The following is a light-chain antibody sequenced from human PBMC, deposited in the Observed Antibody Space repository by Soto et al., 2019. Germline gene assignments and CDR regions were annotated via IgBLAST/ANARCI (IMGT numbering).Light chain of an antibody. CDR2: AES. V-gene: IGKV1-39*01. Sequence: DIPMTQSPSSLSASVGDRVTITCRASQSMSNYLNWYQQKPGKAPKLLIYAESNLQSGVPARFSGSGSGTDFTLSISSLQPEDFATYYCQQSYSIPYTFGQGTKLDIK. J-gene: IGKJ2*01. CDR1: QSMSNY. CDR3: QQSYSIPYT.